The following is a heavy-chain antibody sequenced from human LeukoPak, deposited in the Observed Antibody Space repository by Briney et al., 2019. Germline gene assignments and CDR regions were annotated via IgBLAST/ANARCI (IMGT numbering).Heavy chain of an antibody. CDR1: GFTFSNAW. J-gene: IGHJ4*02. V-gene: IGHV3-23*01. CDR2: ISGSGGST. D-gene: IGHD1-14*01. CDR3: AKVASRNSDY. Sequence: GGSLRLSRAASGFTFSNAWMSWVRQAPGKGLEWVSAISGSGGSTYYADSVKGRFTISRDNSKNTLYLQMNSLRAEDTAVYYCAKVASRNSDYWGQGTLVTVSP.